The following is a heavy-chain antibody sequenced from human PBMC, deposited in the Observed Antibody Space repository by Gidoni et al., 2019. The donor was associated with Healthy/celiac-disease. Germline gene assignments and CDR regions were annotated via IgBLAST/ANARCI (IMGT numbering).Heavy chain of an antibody. D-gene: IGHD6-19*01. CDR2: ISGSGGST. CDR3: ARSPTWLGQYYFDY. Sequence: EVQLLESGGGLVQPGGSLRLSCAASGFAFSSYSMNLVRQVPGKGLEWVSDISGSGGSTYYADSVKGRFTISRDNSKNTLYLQMNSLRAEDTVVYYCARSPTWLGQYYFDYWGQGTLVTVSS. V-gene: IGHV3-23*01. CDR1: GFAFSSYS. J-gene: IGHJ4*02.